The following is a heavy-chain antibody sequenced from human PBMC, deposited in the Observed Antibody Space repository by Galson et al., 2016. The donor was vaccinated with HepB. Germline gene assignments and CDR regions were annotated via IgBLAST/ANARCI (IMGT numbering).Heavy chain of an antibody. J-gene: IGHJ4*02. CDR1: GFTFSNYA. D-gene: IGHD4-17*01. CDR2: ISGNGETI. V-gene: IGHV3-23*01. CDR3: AKGYGYFDS. Sequence: SLRLSCAASGFTFSNYAMTWVRQAPGKGLEWVSTISGNGETIFYADSVKGRFSISRDNSKNTLSLQMNSLRAEDTAVYYCAKGYGYFDSWGQGPLVPVPP.